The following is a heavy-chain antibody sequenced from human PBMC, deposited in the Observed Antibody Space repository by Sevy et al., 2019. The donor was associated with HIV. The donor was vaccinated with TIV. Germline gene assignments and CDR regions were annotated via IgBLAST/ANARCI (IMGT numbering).Heavy chain of an antibody. CDR2: IDSGGST. Sequence: GGSLRLSCEASGFTVSGNYMAWVRLAPGKGLEWVSVIDSGGSTYYADSVKGRFTISRDNAKNTLYLQMNPLRAEDTAVYFCARDRYYDASGYYYYYYGMDVWCQGTTVTVSS. CDR3: ARDRYYDASGYYYYYYGMDV. V-gene: IGHV3-66*01. CDR1: GFTVSGNY. D-gene: IGHD3-22*01. J-gene: IGHJ6*02.